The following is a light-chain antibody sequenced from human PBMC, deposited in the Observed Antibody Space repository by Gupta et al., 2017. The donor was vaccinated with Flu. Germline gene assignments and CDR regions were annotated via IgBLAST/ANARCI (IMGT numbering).Light chain of an antibody. CDR3: LAWASNTDI. CDR2: QDA. Sequence: SYEVTQPPSVSVSPGQTASIACSGDNFWTKYVSWYQQKAGQSPVLVIFQDAKRPSGIPERFSGSTSGATATLTITGTKDWDEDDYDCLAWASNTDIFGGGTKLTVL. J-gene: IGLJ2*01. CDR1: NFWTKY. V-gene: IGLV3-1*01.